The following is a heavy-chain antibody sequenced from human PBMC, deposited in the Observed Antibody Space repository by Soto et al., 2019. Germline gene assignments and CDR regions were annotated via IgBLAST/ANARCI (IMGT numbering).Heavy chain of an antibody. CDR2: INAGNGNT. D-gene: IGHD2-2*01. V-gene: IGHV1-3*01. J-gene: IGHJ6*03. CDR1: GYTFTSYA. CDR3: ARGAGYCTSTSCSLSIYYYYMEV. Sequence: QVHLVQSGAEVKKPGASVKISCKASGYTFTSYAMHWVRQAPGQRLEGMGWINAGNGNTKYSQKFQGRVTITRDTSATTAYMEVSNLRSEATALYYCARGAGYCTSTSCSLSIYYYYMEVWGKGTTVTVSS.